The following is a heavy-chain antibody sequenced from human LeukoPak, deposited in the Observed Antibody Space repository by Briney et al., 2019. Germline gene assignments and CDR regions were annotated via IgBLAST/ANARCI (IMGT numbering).Heavy chain of an antibody. V-gene: IGHV3-23*01. D-gene: IGHD3-3*01. CDR2: ISGSGGST. CDR3: AKDSYDFWSGYSGYGMDV. CDR1: GFTFSSYA. J-gene: IGHJ6*02. Sequence: GGSLRLSCAASGFTFSSYAMSWVRQAPGKGLEWVSAISGSGGSTYYADSVKGRFTISRDNSKNTLYLQMNCLRAEDTAVYYCAKDSYDFWSGYSGYGMDVWGQGTTVTVSS.